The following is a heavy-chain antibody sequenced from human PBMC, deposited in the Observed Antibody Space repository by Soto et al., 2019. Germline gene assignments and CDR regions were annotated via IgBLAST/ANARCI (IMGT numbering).Heavy chain of an antibody. CDR1: GYSFTSYW. J-gene: IGHJ5*02. D-gene: IGHD4-17*01. V-gene: IGHV5-51*01. Sequence: GESLKISCKGSGYSFTSYWIGWVRQMPGKGLEWMGIIYPGDSDTRYSPSFQGQVTISADKSISTAYLQWSSLKASDTAMYYCARSPHDYLPPGWFDPWGQGTLVTVSS. CDR2: IYPGDSDT. CDR3: ARSPHDYLPPGWFDP.